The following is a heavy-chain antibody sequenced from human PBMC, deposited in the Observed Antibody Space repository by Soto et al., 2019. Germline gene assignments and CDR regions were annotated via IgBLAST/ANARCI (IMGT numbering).Heavy chain of an antibody. V-gene: IGHV5-51*01. D-gene: IGHD3-10*01. CDR3: ARFGWNFYKTGDV. CDR1: GYIFTSYW. Sequence: PWESVKISCDASGYIFTSYWIAWVRQMPWKGLEWMGMIYPGDSDTRYSPSFQGQITISADKSINTAYLQWSSLKASDTAIYYCARFGWNFYKTGDVWGQGTTVTVSS. CDR2: IYPGDSDT. J-gene: IGHJ6*02.